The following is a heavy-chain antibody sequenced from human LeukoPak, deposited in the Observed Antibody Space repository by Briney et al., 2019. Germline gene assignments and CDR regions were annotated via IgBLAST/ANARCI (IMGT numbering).Heavy chain of an antibody. CDR3: VLGSPFDY. V-gene: IGHV3-48*02. D-gene: IGHD3-10*01. Sequence: PGGSLRLSCAASGFTFSSYSMNWVRQAPGKGLEWVSYISSSSRSIYYADSVKGRFTISRDNANNSLSPQMNSLRDEDTAVYYCVLGSPFDYWGQGTLVTVSS. J-gene: IGHJ4*02. CDR1: GFTFSSYS. CDR2: ISSSSRSI.